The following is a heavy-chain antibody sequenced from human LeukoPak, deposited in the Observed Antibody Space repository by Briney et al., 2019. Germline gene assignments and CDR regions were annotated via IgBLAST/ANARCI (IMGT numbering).Heavy chain of an antibody. CDR1: GFTFSSHW. J-gene: IGHJ4*02. D-gene: IGHD6-19*01. CDR2: IKEDGSIQ. CDR3: ARDVWTGVAVSDY. Sequence: GGSLRLSCVASGFTFSSHWITWVRQAPGKGLEWLANIKEDGSIQYYLDSVRGRFTISRDNAKTSVYLQLNSLRADDTAVYYCARDVWTGVAVSDYWGQGTLVTVSS. V-gene: IGHV3-7*01.